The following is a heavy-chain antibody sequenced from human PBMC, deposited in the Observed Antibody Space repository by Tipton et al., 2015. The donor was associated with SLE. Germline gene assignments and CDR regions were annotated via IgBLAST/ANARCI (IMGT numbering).Heavy chain of an antibody. CDR3: ARDLVVVRPDAPFGASGVGGFSAYDI. Sequence: GSLRLSCAASGFTFSSYEMNWVRQAPGKGLEWVSYISSSGDTIYYADSVRGRFTISRDNAKNSLYLHMNSLRAEDTAVYYCARDLVVVRPDAPFGASGVGGFSAYDIWGQGTMVTVSS. J-gene: IGHJ3*02. V-gene: IGHV3-48*03. D-gene: IGHD2-2*01. CDR1: GFTFSSYE. CDR2: ISSSGDTI.